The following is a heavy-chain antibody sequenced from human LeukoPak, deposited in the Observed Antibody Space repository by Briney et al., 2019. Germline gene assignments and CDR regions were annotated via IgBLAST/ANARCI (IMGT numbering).Heavy chain of an antibody. CDR2: INPNSGGT. J-gene: IGHJ1*01. V-gene: IGHV1-2*02. D-gene: IGHD3-22*01. CDR1: GYTFTGYY. CDR3: ARSPMIHQEYFQH. Sequence: GASVKVSCKASGYTFTGYYMHWVRQAPGQGLEWMGWINPNSGGTNYAQKFQGRVTMTRDTSISTAYMELSGLRSDDTAVYYCARSPMIHQEYFQHWGQGTLVTVSS.